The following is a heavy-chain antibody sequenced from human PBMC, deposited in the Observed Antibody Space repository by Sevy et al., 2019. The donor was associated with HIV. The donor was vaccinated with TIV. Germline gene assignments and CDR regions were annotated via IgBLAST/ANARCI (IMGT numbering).Heavy chain of an antibody. D-gene: IGHD3-22*01. CDR2: IYPGDSDT. V-gene: IGHV5-51*01. J-gene: IGHJ4*02. Sequence: GESLKISCKGSGYSFTSYWIGWVRQMPGKGLEWMGIIYPGDSDTRYSQSFQGQVTISADKSISTAYLQWSSLKASDTAMYYCARRTYYYDSSGYPVVYFDYWGQGTLVTVSS. CDR1: GYSFTSYW. CDR3: ARRTYYYDSSGYPVVYFDY.